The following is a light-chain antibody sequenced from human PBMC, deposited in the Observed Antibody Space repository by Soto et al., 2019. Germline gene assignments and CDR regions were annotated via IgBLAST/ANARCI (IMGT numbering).Light chain of an antibody. CDR3: QSADSSGTSWV. V-gene: IGLV3-25*03. CDR2: KDS. CDR1: ALPKQY. Sequence: SYELTQPPSVSVSPGQTARITCSGDALPKQYAHWYQQKPGQAPVLVIYKDSERPSGIPERFSGSSSGTTVTLTISGVQAEDEADYYCQSADSSGTSWVFGGGTQLTVL. J-gene: IGLJ3*02.